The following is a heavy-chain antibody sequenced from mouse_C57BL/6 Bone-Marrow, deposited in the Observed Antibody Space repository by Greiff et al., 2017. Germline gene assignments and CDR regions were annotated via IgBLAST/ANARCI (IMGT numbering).Heavy chain of an antibody. D-gene: IGHD1-1*01. CDR2: IDTSDSET. J-gene: IGHJ2*01. V-gene: IGHV1-52*01. CDR1: GYTFTSYW. Sequence: VQLQQPGAELVRPGSSVKLSCKASGYTFTSYWMHWVKQRPIQGLEWIGNIDTSDSETHYNKNLKDKATLTVDNSSSTAYMQLSSLTSEDSAVYYCAILTTVVASDYWCQGTTLTVSS. CDR3: AILTTVVASDY.